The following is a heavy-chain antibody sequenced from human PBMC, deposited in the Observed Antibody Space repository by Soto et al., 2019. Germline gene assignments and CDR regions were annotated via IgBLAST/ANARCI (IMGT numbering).Heavy chain of an antibody. CDR1: GYTFTSYD. CDR3: ARGLTMVRGPWNRWFDP. V-gene: IGHV1-8*01. D-gene: IGHD3-10*01. CDR2: MNPNSGNT. J-gene: IGHJ5*02. Sequence: QVQLVQSGAEVKKPGASVKVSCKASGYTFTSYDINWVRQATGQGLEWIGWMNPNSGNTGYAQKFQGRVTMTRNTSISTAYMELSSLRSEETAVYYCARGLTMVRGPWNRWFDPWGQGTLVTVSS.